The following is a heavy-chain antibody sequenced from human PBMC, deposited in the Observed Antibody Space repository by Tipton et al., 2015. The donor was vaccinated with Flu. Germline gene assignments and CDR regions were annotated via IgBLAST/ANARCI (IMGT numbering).Heavy chain of an antibody. J-gene: IGHJ4*02. CDR3: ARTPSGGYTFDY. CDR1: GYTFSSYG. D-gene: IGHD5-12*01. CDR2: YNTYNGYT. Sequence: QLVQSGAEVKKPGASVKVSCKTSGYTFSSYGIAWARQAPGQGLEWMGWYNTYNGYTKYAQILQGRVTMTTDTSTSTVYMELRSLRSDDTAVYFCARTPSGGYTFDYWGQGTLVTVSS. V-gene: IGHV1-18*01.